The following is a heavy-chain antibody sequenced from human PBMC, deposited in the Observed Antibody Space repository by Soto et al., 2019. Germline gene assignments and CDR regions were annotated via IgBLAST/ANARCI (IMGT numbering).Heavy chain of an antibody. CDR3: ARDPISYGYFLYYYYGMDV. V-gene: IGHV1-18*04. CDR1: GYTFTSYG. D-gene: IGHD5-18*01. J-gene: IGHJ6*02. Sequence: GASVKVSCKASGYTFTSYGISWVRQAPGQGLEWMGWISACNGNTNYAQKLQGRVTMTTDTSTSTAYMELRSLRSDDTAVYYCARDPISYGYFLYYYYGMDVWGQGTTVTVSS. CDR2: ISACNGNT.